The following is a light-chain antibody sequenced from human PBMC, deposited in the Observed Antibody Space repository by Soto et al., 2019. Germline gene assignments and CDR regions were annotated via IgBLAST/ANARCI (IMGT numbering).Light chain of an antibody. CDR2: GAS. J-gene: IGKJ2*01. Sequence: DIQMTQSPSTLSASVGDRVTIACRASQSISSWLAWYQQKPGIAPKLLIYGASRLESGVPSRFRDSGSVTEFTLTIDSLQPDDFATYYCQQYSSSSPTFGHGTKLEI. V-gene: IGKV1-5*01. CDR1: QSISSW. CDR3: QQYSSSSPT.